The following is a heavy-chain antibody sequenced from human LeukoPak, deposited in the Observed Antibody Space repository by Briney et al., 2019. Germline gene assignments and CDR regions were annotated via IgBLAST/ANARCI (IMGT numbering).Heavy chain of an antibody. CDR2: INRDGSER. J-gene: IGHJ6*02. CDR3: ARRNAMDV. CDR1: GFTYSNYW. Sequence: GGSLRLSCAASGFTYSNYWMTWVRQAPGKGLEWVANINRDGSERYYVDSVKGRFTISRDDAKSSLYLQMNSLRAEDTAVYYCARRNAMDVWGQGTTVIVSS. V-gene: IGHV3-7*03.